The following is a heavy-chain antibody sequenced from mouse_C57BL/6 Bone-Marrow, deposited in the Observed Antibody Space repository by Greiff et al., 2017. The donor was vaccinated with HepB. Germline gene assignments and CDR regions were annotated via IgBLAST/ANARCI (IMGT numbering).Heavy chain of an antibody. Sequence: DVQLVESGEGLVKPGGSLKLSCAASGFTFSSYAMSWVRQTPEKRLEWVAYISSGGDYIYYADTVKGRFTISRDNARNTLYLQMSSLKSEDTAMYYCTKEGYGAWFAYWGQGTLVTVSA. CDR3: TKEGYGAWFAY. J-gene: IGHJ3*01. CDR1: GFTFSSYA. V-gene: IGHV5-9-1*02. CDR2: ISSGGDYI. D-gene: IGHD1-1*02.